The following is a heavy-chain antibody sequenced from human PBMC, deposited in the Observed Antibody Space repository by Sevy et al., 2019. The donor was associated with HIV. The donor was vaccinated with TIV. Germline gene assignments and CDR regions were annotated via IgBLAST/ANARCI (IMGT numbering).Heavy chain of an antibody. CDR2: ISGDVSST. D-gene: IGHD2-15*01. CDR3: ARDLASGGYSKMDV. V-gene: IGHV3-74*01. J-gene: IGHJ6*02. CDR1: GFTFSSYW. Sequence: GGSLRLSCAGSGFTFSSYWMHWVRQAPGKGLVWVSRISGDVSSTTYADSVKGRFTISRDNAKNTLFLQMNSLRAEDSAVYFCARDLASGGYSKMDVWGQGTPVTVSS.